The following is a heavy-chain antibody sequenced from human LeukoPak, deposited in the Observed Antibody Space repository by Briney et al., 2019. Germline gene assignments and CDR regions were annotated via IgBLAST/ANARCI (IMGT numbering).Heavy chain of an antibody. CDR1: GFTFDDYT. CDR2: IKQDGSEK. V-gene: IGHV3-7*03. D-gene: IGHD1-14*01. J-gene: IGHJ4*02. Sequence: GGSLRLSCAASGFTFDDYTMHWVRQAPGKGPEWVANIKQDGSEKYYVDSVKGRFTISRDNAKNSLYLQMNSLRAEDTAVYYCAKDWDHGAFDYWGQGTLVTVSS. CDR3: AKDWDHGAFDY.